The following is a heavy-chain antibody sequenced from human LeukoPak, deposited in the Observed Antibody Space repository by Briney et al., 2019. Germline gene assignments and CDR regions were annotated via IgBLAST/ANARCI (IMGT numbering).Heavy chain of an antibody. CDR1: GFTFSSYG. J-gene: IGHJ4*02. D-gene: IGHD6-19*01. V-gene: IGHV3-33*06. Sequence: SGRSLRLSCAASGFTFSSYGMHWVRQAPGKGLEWVAVIWYDGSNKYYADSVEGRFTISRDNSKNTLYLQMNSLRAEDTAVYYCAKDLAVAGTLIGYWGQGTLVTVSS. CDR2: IWYDGSNK. CDR3: AKDLAVAGTLIGY.